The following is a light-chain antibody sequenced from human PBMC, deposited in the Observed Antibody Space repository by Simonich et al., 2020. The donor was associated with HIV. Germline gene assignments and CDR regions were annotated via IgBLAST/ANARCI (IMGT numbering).Light chain of an antibody. CDR2: HNG. Sequence: QSVLTQPPSVPGDPGQRVPISCPGSSSNIGAGNDLHWYQQLPGTAPNLPIYHNGNRPSVIPNRFSGSKCVTSASMASPGLQAEDEADYYCQSYDSSLSGSRVFGGGTKLTVL. CDR1: SSNIGAGND. CDR3: QSYDSSLSGSRV. J-gene: IGLJ3*02. V-gene: IGLV1-40*01.